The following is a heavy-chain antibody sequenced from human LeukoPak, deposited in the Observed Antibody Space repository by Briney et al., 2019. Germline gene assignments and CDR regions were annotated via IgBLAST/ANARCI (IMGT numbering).Heavy chain of an antibody. D-gene: IGHD4-17*01. CDR3: ARESKGRSKIDY. Sequence: GGSLRLSCAASGFTFSSYWMSWVRQAPGKGLEWVANIKQDGSGKYYVDSVKGRLTISRDNAKNSLYLQMNSLRAEDTAVYYCARESKGRSKIDYWGRGTLVTVSS. CDR1: GFTFSSYW. CDR2: IKQDGSGK. V-gene: IGHV3-7*01. J-gene: IGHJ4*02.